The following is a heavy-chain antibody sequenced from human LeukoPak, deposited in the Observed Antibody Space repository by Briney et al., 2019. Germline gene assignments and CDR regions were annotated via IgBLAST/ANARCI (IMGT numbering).Heavy chain of an antibody. CDR2: IYYSGST. Sequence: SETLSLTCTVSGGSISSSSYYWGWIRQPPGKGLEWIGSIYYSGSTYYNPSLKSRVTISVDTSKNQFSLKLSSVTAADTAVYYCARQPILLAAGATFFDYWGQGTLVTVSS. D-gene: IGHD4/OR15-4a*01. J-gene: IGHJ4*02. V-gene: IGHV4-39*01. CDR3: ARQPILLAAGATFFDY. CDR1: GGSISSSSYY.